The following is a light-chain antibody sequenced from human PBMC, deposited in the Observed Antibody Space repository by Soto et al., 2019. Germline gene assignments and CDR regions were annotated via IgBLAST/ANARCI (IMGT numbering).Light chain of an antibody. J-gene: IGKJ1*01. CDR1: QGLGSW. CDR2: AAS. V-gene: IGKV1-12*01. Sequence: DSQMTKYTSSVSSSVGDRVTVTCRASQGLGSWLAWYQQKPGKAPKLLIYAASTLQSGVPSRFSGSGSGTDFTLTISCLQSEDFATYYCPEYSSYPRPFAQG. CDR3: PEYSSYPRP.